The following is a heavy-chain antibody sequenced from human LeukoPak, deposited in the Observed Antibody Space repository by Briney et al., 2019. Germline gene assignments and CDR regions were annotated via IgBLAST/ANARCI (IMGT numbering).Heavy chain of an antibody. J-gene: IGHJ5*02. D-gene: IGHD3-22*01. V-gene: IGHV3-23*01. CDR1: GFTFSSYG. CDR3: AKEGSITMIVVVHNWFDP. Sequence: GGTLRLSCAASGFTFSSYGMSWVRQAPGKGLEWVSAISGSGGSTYYADSVKGRFTISRDNSKNTLYLQMNSLRAEDTAVYYRAKEGSITMIVVVHNWFDPWGQGTLVTVSS. CDR2: ISGSGGST.